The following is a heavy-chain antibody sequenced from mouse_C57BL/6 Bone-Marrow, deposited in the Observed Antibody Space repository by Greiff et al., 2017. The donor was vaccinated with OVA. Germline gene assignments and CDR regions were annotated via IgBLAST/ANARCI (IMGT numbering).Heavy chain of an antibody. D-gene: IGHD2-5*01. CDR3: VREDSNYLDY. CDR1: GFSFNTYA. J-gene: IGHJ2*01. V-gene: IGHV10-1*01. Sequence: GGGLVQPKGSLTLSCAASGFSFNTYAMNWVRQAPGKGLEWVARIRSKSNNYATYYADSVKDRFTISRDDSESMLYLQMNNLKTEDTAMYYCVREDSNYLDYWGQGTTLTVSS. CDR2: IRSKSNNYAT.